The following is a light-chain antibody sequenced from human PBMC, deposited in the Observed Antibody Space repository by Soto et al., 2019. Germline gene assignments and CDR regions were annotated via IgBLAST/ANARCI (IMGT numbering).Light chain of an antibody. CDR3: ASWDDSLNAVV. V-gene: IGLV1-44*01. CDR1: NSNIGRNS. CDR2: TNN. J-gene: IGLJ2*01. Sequence: QTVVTQPPSASGTPGQGVTISCSGSNSNIGRNSVSWYRHPPGAAPKLLIYTNNQRPSGVPDRFSGSKSGTSASLAISGLQSDDETEYFCASWDDSLNAVVFGGGTKVTVL.